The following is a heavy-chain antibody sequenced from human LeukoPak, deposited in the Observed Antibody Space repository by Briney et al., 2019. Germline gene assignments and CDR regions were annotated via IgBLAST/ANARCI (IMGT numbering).Heavy chain of an antibody. Sequence: GGSLRLSCAASGFTFDDYAMHWVRQAPGKGLECVSGLTWNSGSVEYADSVKGRFTISRDSAKNSLYLQMNSLRAEDTAVYYCAKDLTAYSSTWYSLTFDHWGQGTLVTVSS. CDR2: LTWNSGSV. J-gene: IGHJ4*02. CDR3: AKDLTAYSSTWYSLTFDH. CDR1: GFTFDDYA. D-gene: IGHD6-13*01. V-gene: IGHV3-9*01.